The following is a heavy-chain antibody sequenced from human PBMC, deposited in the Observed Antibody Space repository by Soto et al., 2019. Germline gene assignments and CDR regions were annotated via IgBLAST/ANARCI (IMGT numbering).Heavy chain of an antibody. D-gene: IGHD6-6*01. Sequence: GASVKVSCKASGGTFSSYTISWVRQAPGQGLEWMGRIIPILGIANYAQKFQGRVTITADKSTSTAYMELSSLRSEDTAVYYCAVGDSSSSHYYYYMDVWGKGTTVTVSS. CDR2: IIPILGIA. CDR3: AVGDSSSSHYYYYMDV. CDR1: GGTFSSYT. J-gene: IGHJ6*03. V-gene: IGHV1-69*02.